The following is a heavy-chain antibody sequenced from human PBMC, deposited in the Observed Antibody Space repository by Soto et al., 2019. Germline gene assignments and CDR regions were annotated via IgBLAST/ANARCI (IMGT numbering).Heavy chain of an antibody. J-gene: IGHJ4*02. Sequence: SETLSLTCTFSVGSFSGYFWTWIRQPPGKGLEWLAEINHSGITNYNPSVESRVSMSVDTSKNQFSLRLYSVTAADTAVYYCVRGPYNYNSRYFDYWGQGTLVTVSS. CDR2: INHSGIT. V-gene: IGHV4-34*01. D-gene: IGHD1-1*01. CDR1: VGSFSGYF. CDR3: VRGPYNYNSRYFDY.